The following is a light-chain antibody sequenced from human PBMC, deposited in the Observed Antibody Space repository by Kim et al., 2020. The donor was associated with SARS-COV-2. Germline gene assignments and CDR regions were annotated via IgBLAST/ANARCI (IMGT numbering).Light chain of an antibody. Sequence: LSVSPGERATLSCRASQSVSNNLAWYQQKPGQAPRLLIYAASTRATGIPARFSGSGSGTEFTLTISSLQSEDFAVYYCQQYNNWSSFGQGTKLEI. CDR1: QSVSNN. CDR2: AAS. J-gene: IGKJ2*01. V-gene: IGKV3-15*01. CDR3: QQYNNWSS.